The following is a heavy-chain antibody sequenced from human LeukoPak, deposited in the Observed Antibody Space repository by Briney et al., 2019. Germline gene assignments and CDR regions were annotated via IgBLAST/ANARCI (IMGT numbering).Heavy chain of an antibody. CDR3: AKCRVGAANFDY. J-gene: IGHJ4*02. CDR2: ISYDGRNK. D-gene: IGHD1-26*01. CDR1: GFTFSSYD. Sequence: GGSLRLSCAASGFTFSSYDMHWVRQAPGKGLEWVAVISYDGRNKYYADSVKGRFTISRDNSKITLYLQINNLRAEDTAVYYCAKCRVGAANFDYWGQGTLVTVSS. V-gene: IGHV3-30-3*02.